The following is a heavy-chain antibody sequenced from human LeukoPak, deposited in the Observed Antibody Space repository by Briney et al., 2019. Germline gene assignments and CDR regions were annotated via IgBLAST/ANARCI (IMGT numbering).Heavy chain of an antibody. Sequence: SETLSLTCTVSGGSISGSYWSWIRQPPGKGLEWIGYIYYSGSTNYNPSLTSRVTISMDTPKNQFSLKLSSVTAADTAVYYCARLAGYYDILTGYYTSNYFDYWGQGTLVTVSS. CDR3: ARLAGYYDILTGYYTSNYFDY. CDR1: GGSISGSY. V-gene: IGHV4-59*01. D-gene: IGHD3-9*01. J-gene: IGHJ4*02. CDR2: IYYSGST.